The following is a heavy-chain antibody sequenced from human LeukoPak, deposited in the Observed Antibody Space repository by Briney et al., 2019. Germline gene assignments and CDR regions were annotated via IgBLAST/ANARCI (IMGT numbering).Heavy chain of an antibody. CDR1: GYTFTSYG. V-gene: IGHV1-18*01. CDR3: ARAQDIVVVVAATRSWFDP. J-gene: IGHJ5*02. CDR2: ISAYNGNT. D-gene: IGHD2-15*01. Sequence: GASVKVSCKASGYTFTSYGISWVRQAPGQGLEWMGWISAYNGNTNYAQKLQGRVTMTTDTSTSTAYMELRSLRSDDTAVYYCARAQDIVVVVAATRSWFDPWGQGTLVTVSS.